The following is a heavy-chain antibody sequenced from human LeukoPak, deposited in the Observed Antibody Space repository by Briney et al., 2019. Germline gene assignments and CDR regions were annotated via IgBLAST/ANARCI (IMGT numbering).Heavy chain of an antibody. CDR3: ARDAYYYYDSSPHRAFDI. Sequence: SDTLSLTCTVSGGSISSGGYYWSWIRQHPGKGLEWIGYIYYSGSTYYNPSLKSRVTISVDTSKNQFSLKLSSVTAADTAVYYCARDAYYYYDSSPHRAFDIWGQGTMVTVSS. CDR2: IYYSGST. V-gene: IGHV4-31*03. CDR1: GGSISSGGYY. J-gene: IGHJ3*02. D-gene: IGHD3-22*01.